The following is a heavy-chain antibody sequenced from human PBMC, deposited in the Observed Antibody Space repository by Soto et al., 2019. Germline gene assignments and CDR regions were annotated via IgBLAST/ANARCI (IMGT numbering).Heavy chain of an antibody. J-gene: IGHJ6*02. CDR3: ARVSGTDPVVVAATQRYGMDV. CDR1: GYTFTSYG. CDR2: ISAYNGNT. V-gene: IGHV1-18*01. Sequence: QVQLVQSGAEVKKPGASVKVSCKASGYTFTSYGISWVRQAPGKGLEWMRWISAYNGNTNYAQKLQGRVTMTTDTTTSTAYMERRSLRSDDTAVYYCARVSGTDPVVVAATQRYGMDVWGQGTTVTVSS. D-gene: IGHD2-15*01.